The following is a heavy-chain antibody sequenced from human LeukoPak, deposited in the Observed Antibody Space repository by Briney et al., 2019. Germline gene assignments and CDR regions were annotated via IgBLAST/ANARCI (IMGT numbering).Heavy chain of an antibody. CDR3: AVWGDIVATMDRGGVDY. J-gene: IGHJ4*02. D-gene: IGHD5-12*01. CDR2: IIPIFGIA. CDR1: GGTFSSYA. V-gene: IGHV1-69*04. Sequence: GSSVKVSCKASGGTFSSYAISWVRQAPGQGLEWMGRIIPIFGIANYAQKFQGRVTITADKSTSTAYMELSSLKSEDTAVDYWAVWGDIVATMDRGGVDYWGQGTLVTVSS.